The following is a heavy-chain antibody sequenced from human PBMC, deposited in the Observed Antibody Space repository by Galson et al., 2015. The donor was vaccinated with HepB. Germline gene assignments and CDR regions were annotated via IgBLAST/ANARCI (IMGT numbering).Heavy chain of an antibody. Sequence: SVKVSCKASGYTFTSYGISWVRQAPGQGLEWMGWISAYNGNTNYAQKLQGRVTMTTDTSTSTAYMELRSLRSDDTAVYYCARDADVVVPAAMGDFDYWGQGTLVTVSS. J-gene: IGHJ4*02. CDR2: ISAYNGNT. D-gene: IGHD2-2*01. CDR1: GYTFTSYG. V-gene: IGHV1-18*01. CDR3: ARDADVVVPAAMGDFDY.